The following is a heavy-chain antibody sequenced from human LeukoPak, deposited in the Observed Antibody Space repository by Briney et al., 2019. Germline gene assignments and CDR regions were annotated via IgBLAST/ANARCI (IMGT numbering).Heavy chain of an antibody. CDR3: ARDGDYVWGNYRYTGYYFKY. J-gene: IGHJ4*02. CDR2: IYYSGST. CDR1: GGSISNYSNY. V-gene: IGHV4-39*07. Sequence: SETLSLTCTVSGGSISNYSNYWGWIRQPPGKGLEWIGGIYYSGSTFHNPSLKSRLTISVDTSKNQFSLRLSSVTAADTAVYYCARDGDYVWGNYRYTGYYFKYWGQGTLVTVSS. D-gene: IGHD3-16*02.